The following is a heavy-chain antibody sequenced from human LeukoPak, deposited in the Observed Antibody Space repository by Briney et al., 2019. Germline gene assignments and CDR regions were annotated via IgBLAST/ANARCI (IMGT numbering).Heavy chain of an antibody. CDR3: ARGGVGLELYYYYYYMDV. CDR1: GFTFSSYW. Sequence: GGSLRLSCAASGFTFSSYWMSWVRQAPGKGLEWVANIKQDGSEKYYVDSVKGRFTISRDNAKNSLYLQMNSLRAEDTAVYYCARGGVGLELYYYYYYMDVWGKGTTVTVSS. CDR2: IKQDGSEK. D-gene: IGHD1-7*01. J-gene: IGHJ6*03. V-gene: IGHV3-7*03.